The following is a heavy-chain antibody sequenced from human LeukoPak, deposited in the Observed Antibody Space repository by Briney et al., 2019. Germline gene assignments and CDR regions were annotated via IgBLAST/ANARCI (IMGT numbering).Heavy chain of an antibody. CDR2: IRDDGNNI. J-gene: IGHJ4*02. Sequence: GGSLRLSCAASGFTFSRYWMSWVRQAPGKGLEWVAFIRDDGNNIHYADSVKGRFTISRDNSKSTLYLQVHSLRTDDTAVYYCAKEDAPLGGRPDFRGQGTLVTVSS. CDR3: AKEDAPLGGRPDF. CDR1: GFTFSRYW. D-gene: IGHD3-16*01. V-gene: IGHV3-30*02.